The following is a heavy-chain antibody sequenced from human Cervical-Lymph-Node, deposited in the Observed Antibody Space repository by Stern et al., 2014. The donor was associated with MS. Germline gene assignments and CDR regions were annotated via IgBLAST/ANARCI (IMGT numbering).Heavy chain of an antibody. CDR3: ARDRRAFLDY. D-gene: IGHD2/OR15-2a*01. V-gene: IGHV3-7*01. J-gene: IGHJ4*02. CDR2: IRQDGYDK. CDR1: GFSFGTSW. Sequence: EVQLVESGGCLVQPGGSLRLSCVASGFSFGTSWMSWVRQPPGRGLEWVANIRQDGYDKFYVDSVKGRFTISRDNARNSLYLQMNSLTVADTAVYYCARDRRAFLDYWGQGTHVAVSS.